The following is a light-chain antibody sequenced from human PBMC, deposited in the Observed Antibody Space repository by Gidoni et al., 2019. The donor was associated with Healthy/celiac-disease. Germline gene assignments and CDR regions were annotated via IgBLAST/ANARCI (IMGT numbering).Light chain of an antibody. CDR3: QQRSNWPPALT. CDR1: QSVSIY. Sequence: EIVLTQSPDTLSLSPGERATLSCRASQSVSIYLAWYQQKPGQAPRLLIYDASNRATGIPARFSGSWSGTDFTLTISSLEPEDFAVYYCQQRSNWPPALTFGGGTKVEIK. V-gene: IGKV3-11*01. J-gene: IGKJ4*01. CDR2: DAS.